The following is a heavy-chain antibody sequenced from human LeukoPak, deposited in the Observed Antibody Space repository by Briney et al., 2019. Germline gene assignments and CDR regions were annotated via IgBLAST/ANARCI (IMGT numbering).Heavy chain of an antibody. CDR2: ISGSGAST. Sequence: PGGSLRLSCAASGFTFSSYAMSWVRQAPGNGLEWVSGISGSGASTYFADSVKGRFTISRDNSKNTLYLQMNSLSAEDTALYYCAKGMGSTSGRVDYWGQGTLVTVSS. J-gene: IGHJ4*02. D-gene: IGHD2/OR15-2a*01. CDR1: GFTFSSYA. CDR3: AKGMGSTSGRVDY. V-gene: IGHV3-23*01.